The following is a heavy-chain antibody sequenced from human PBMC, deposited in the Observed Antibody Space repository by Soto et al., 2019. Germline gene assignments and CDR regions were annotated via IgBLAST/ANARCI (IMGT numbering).Heavy chain of an antibody. CDR2: IYYSGST. D-gene: IGHD3-3*01. CDR3: AGYDFWSRSRTSHV. Sequence: SETLSLTCSVSGGFISSHYWSWIRLPPGKGLEWIGHIYYSGSTNYNPSLQSRVTISLDTSKNQFSLRLNSVTAADTAVYYFAGYDFWSRSRTSHVWGQGTTLTVSS. V-gene: IGHV4-59*11. J-gene: IGHJ6*02. CDR1: GGFISSHY.